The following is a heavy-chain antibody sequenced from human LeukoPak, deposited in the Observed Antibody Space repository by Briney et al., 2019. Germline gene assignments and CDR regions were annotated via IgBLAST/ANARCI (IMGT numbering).Heavy chain of an antibody. V-gene: IGHV4-38-2*01. Sequence: SETLSLTCAVSGYSISSGYYWGWIRQPPGKGLEWIGSIYHSGSTYYNPSLKSRVTISVDTSKNQFSLKLSSVTAADTAVYYCARGDCSGGSFYWTYYYYYMDVWGKGTTVTVSS. CDR3: ARGDCSGGSFYWTYYYYYMDV. D-gene: IGHD2-15*01. CDR2: IYHSGST. J-gene: IGHJ6*03. CDR1: GYSISSGYY.